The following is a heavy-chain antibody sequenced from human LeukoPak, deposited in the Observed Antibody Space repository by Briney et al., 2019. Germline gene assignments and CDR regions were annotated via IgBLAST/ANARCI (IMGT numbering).Heavy chain of an antibody. CDR3: ARGYYDGSGYPSWFDP. CDR2: ISSSVITI. V-gene: IGHV3-48*04. Sequence: PGGSLRLSCAASGFTFSSYSMNWVRQAPGKGLEWVSYISSSVITIYYADSVKGRFTISRDNAKNSLYLQMNSLRAEDTAVYYCARGYYDGSGYPSWFDPWGQGTLVTVSS. CDR1: GFTFSSYS. J-gene: IGHJ5*02. D-gene: IGHD3-22*01.